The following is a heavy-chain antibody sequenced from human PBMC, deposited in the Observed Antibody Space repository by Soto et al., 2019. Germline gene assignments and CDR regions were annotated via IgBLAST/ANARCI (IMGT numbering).Heavy chain of an antibody. V-gene: IGHV6-1*01. CDR1: GDSVSSNSAA. Sequence: SQTLSLTCAISGDSVSSNSAAWNWIRQSPSRGLEWLGRTYYRSKWYNDYAVSVKSRITINPDTSKNQFSLQLNSVTPEDTAVYYCARGPYDFWSGPPYYMDVWGKGTKVTVSS. CDR3: ARGPYDFWSGPPYYMDV. J-gene: IGHJ6*03. CDR2: TYYRSKWYN. D-gene: IGHD3-3*01.